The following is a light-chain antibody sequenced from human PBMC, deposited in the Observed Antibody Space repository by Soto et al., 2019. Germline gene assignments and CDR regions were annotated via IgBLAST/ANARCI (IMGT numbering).Light chain of an antibody. V-gene: IGLV2-14*01. CDR1: IRDVGCYNL. CDR3: SSFTSKGSII. J-gene: IGLJ2*01. Sequence: QSALTQPASVSGSPGQSITIACAGTIRDVGCYNLVSWYQHHPGRAPQLILYEVRNRPSGISVRFSGSKSGNTASLTNSGLQAEDEADYYCSSFTSKGSIIFGGGTKVTVL. CDR2: EVR.